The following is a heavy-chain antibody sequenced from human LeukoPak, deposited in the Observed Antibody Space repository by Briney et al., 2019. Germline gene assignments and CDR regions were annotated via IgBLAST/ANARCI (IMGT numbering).Heavy chain of an antibody. CDR2: IYYSGST. CDR1: GGSISSGDYY. D-gene: IGHD3-16*02. Sequence: SETLSLTCTVSGGSISSGDYYWSWIRQPPGKGLEWIGCIYYSGSTYYNPSLKSRVTISVDTSKNQSSLKLSSVTAADTAVYYCARVGGMITFGGVIAYYFDYWGQGTLVTVSS. V-gene: IGHV4-30-4*01. J-gene: IGHJ4*02. CDR3: ARVGGMITFGGVIAYYFDY.